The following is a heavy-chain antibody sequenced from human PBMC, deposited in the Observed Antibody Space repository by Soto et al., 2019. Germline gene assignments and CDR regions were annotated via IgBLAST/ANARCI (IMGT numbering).Heavy chain of an antibody. D-gene: IGHD6-6*01. V-gene: IGHV5-10-1*01. Sequence: GESLKISCKGSGYSFTSYWISWVRQMPGKGLEWMGRIDPSDSYTNYSPSFQGHVTISADKSISTAYLQWSSLKASDTAMYYCARQHLVRSPPPYYYGMDVWGQGTTVTVSS. CDR1: GYSFTSYW. CDR2: IDPSDSYT. J-gene: IGHJ6*02. CDR3: ARQHLVRSPPPYYYGMDV.